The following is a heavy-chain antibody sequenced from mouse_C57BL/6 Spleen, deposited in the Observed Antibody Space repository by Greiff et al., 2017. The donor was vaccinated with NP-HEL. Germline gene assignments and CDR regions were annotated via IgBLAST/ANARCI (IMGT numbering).Heavy chain of an antibody. D-gene: IGHD2-12*01. J-gene: IGHJ2*01. CDR2: INPNNGGT. V-gene: IGHV1-26*01. CDR3: ARNLFLRNYFDY. Sequence: EVQLQQSGPELVKPGASVKISCKASGYTFTDYYMNWVKQSHGKSLEWIGDINPNNGGTSYNQKFKGKATLTVDKSSSTAYMELRSLTSEDSAVYYCARNLFLRNYFDYWGQGTTLTVSS. CDR1: GYTFTDYY.